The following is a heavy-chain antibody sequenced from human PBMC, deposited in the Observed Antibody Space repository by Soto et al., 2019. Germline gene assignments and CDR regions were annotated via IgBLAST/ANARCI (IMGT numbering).Heavy chain of an antibody. CDR2: ISNDGSS. CDR3: ARLPNKSPQN. CDR1: GFTFSSYW. V-gene: IGHV3-74*01. Sequence: EVQLVESGGGLVQPGGSLRLSCVASGFTFSSYWMHWVRQALGKGLVWVSSISNDGSSIYADPVKGRFTISRDNAKNTLYLQMNSLRAEDTAVYYCARLPNKSPQNWGQGTLVIVSP. J-gene: IGHJ1*01.